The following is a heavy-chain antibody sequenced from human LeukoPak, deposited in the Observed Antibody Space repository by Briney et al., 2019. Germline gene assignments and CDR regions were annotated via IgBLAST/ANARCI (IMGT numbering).Heavy chain of an antibody. CDR3: ARGRPHGNDY. D-gene: IGHD4-23*01. CDR1: GFTFSTYF. Sequence: TGGSLRLSCAASGFTFSTYFMSWVRQAPGKGLEWVANLHPDGSHQYYVDSVRGRFTISRDNAKNTLYLQMNSLRVEDTAVYYCARGRPHGNDYWGQGTLVTVSS. V-gene: IGHV3-7*01. J-gene: IGHJ4*02. CDR2: LHPDGSHQ.